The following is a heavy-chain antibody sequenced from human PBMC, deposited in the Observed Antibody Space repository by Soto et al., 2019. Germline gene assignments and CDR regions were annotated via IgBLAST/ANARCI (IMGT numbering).Heavy chain of an antibody. Sequence: EVQLVESGGGLVQPGGSLRLSCAASGFTVSSNYMSWVRQAPGKGLEWVSVIYSGGSTYYADSVKGRFTIPRDNSKNTLYLQMNSLRAEDTAVYYCARERPYSSGWYHDYWGQGTLVTVSS. CDR2: IYSGGST. D-gene: IGHD6-19*01. CDR3: ARERPYSSGWYHDY. J-gene: IGHJ4*02. CDR1: GFTVSSNY. V-gene: IGHV3-66*01.